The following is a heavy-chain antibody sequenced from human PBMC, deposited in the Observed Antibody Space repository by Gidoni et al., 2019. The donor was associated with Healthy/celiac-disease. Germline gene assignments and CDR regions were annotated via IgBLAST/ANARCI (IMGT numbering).Heavy chain of an antibody. Sequence: EVQLVESGGGLVQPGGSLSLSCAPSGFTFSNYWMHWVRQAPGKGLVWVSRINSDGSSTSYADSVKGRFTISRDNAKNTLYLQMNSLRAEDTAVYYCARDLYYDSGGMDVWGQGTTVTVSS. CDR2: INSDGSST. CDR3: ARDLYYDSGGMDV. D-gene: IGHD3-22*01. V-gene: IGHV3-74*01. J-gene: IGHJ6*02. CDR1: GFTFSNYW.